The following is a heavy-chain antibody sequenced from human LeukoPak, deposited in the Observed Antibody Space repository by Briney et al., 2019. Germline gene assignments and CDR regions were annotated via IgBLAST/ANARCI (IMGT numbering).Heavy chain of an antibody. CDR1: GFTFSSYA. D-gene: IGHD1-26*01. J-gene: IGHJ6*02. V-gene: IGHV3-23*01. CDR3: AKETSGSYYYGMDV. CDR2: ISGSGGGT. Sequence: GGSLRLSCAASGFTFSSYAMSWVRQAPGKGLEWVSAISGSGGGTYYADSVKGRFTISRDNSKNTLYLQMNSLRAEDTAVYHCAKETSGSYYYGMDVWGQGTTVTVSS.